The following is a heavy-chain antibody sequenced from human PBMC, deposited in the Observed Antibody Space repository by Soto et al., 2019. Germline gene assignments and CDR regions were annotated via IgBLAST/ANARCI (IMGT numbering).Heavy chain of an antibody. Sequence: AAEKVSCKASGYTFTSYGISWVRQAPGQGLEWMGWISAYNGNTNYAQKLQGRVTMTTDTSTSTAYMELRSRRSDDTAVNYCARDERDWNYGMDVWGQGTTVTVSS. D-gene: IGHD1-1*01. CDR2: ISAYNGNT. J-gene: IGHJ6*02. CDR3: ARDERDWNYGMDV. V-gene: IGHV1-18*04. CDR1: GYTFTSYG.